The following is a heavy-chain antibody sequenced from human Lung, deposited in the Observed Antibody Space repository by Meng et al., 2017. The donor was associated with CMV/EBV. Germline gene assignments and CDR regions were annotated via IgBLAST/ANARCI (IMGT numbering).Heavy chain of an antibody. CDR3: ARDPGFGALVF. V-gene: IGHV3-7*01. D-gene: IGHD3-10*01. Sequence: GESXKISCAASGFTFRTSWMSWVRQAPGRGLEWVANIKHDGSEEYYVDSLTGRFTIPRDNAKNSLYLQMNSLRAEDTALYYCARDPGFGALVFWGQGSLVTVSS. CDR2: IKHDGSEE. J-gene: IGHJ4*02. CDR1: GFTFRTSW.